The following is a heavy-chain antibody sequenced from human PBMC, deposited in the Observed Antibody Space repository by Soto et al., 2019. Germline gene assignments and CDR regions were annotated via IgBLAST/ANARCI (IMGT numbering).Heavy chain of an antibody. V-gene: IGHV4-59*08. CDR3: ATQRDYYGSGSYYYFDY. CDR2: IYYSGST. J-gene: IGHJ4*02. CDR1: GGSISSYY. Sequence: SSETLSLTCTVSGGSISSYYWSWIRQPPGKGLEWIGYIYYSGSTNYNPSLKSRVTISVDTSKNQFSLKLSSVTAADTAVYYCATQRDYYGSGSYYYFDYWGQGTLVTVSS. D-gene: IGHD3-10*01.